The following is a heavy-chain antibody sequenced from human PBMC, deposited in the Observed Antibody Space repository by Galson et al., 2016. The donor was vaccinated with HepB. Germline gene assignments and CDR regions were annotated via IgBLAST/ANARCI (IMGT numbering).Heavy chain of an antibody. CDR3: ARRRGSGSHDY. CDR1: GFTLGSYW. V-gene: IGHV3-7*05. CDR2: IKQDGSEE. Sequence: SLRRCCAASGFTLGSYWMSWVRQAPGKGLEWVANIKQDGSEEYYVDSVKRRFTISRDNAKNSLYLQVNSLRAEYPAVYYRARRRGSGSHDYWGQGTLVTVSS. J-gene: IGHJ4*02. D-gene: IGHD3-10*01.